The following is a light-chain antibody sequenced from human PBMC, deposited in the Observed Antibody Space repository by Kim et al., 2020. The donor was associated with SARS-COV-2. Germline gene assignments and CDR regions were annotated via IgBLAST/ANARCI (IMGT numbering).Light chain of an antibody. CDR3: QSADSSGTYIE. Sequence: SYELTQPPSVSVSPGQTARITCSGDALPKQYAYWYQQKPGQAPVLVIYKDSERPSGIPERFSGSSSGTTVTLTISGVQAEDEADYYCQSADSSGTYIEFGGGTQLTVL. V-gene: IGLV3-25*03. CDR2: KDS. CDR1: ALPKQY. J-gene: IGLJ2*01.